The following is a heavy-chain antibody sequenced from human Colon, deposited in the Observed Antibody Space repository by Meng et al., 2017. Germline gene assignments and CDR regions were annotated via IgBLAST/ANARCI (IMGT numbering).Heavy chain of an antibody. D-gene: IGHD6-19*01. CDR2: IYYSGST. Sequence: QVQPQGSGPGLVKPSETLSLTCTVSGGSISSYYWSWIRQPPGKGLEWIGYIYYSGSTNYNPSLKSRVTISVDTSKNQFSLKLSSVTAADTAVYYCARDGGWHFDYWGQGTLVTVSS. J-gene: IGHJ4*02. CDR3: ARDGGWHFDY. V-gene: IGHV4-59*01. CDR1: GGSISSYY.